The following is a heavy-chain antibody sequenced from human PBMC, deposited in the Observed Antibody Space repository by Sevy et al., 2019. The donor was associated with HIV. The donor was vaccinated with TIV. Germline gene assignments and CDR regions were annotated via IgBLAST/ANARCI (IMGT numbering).Heavy chain of an antibody. CDR2: IYYSGNT. D-gene: IGHD2-15*01. V-gene: IGHV4-39*01. CDR3: ATRLGYCSGSSCYPPEYFHH. J-gene: IGHJ1*01. CDR1: GGSISSSSYY. Sequence: SETLSLTCIVSGGSISSSSYYWGWIRQPPGKGLEWIGSIYYSGNTYYNPSLKSRVTISVDTSKKQFSPRLSSVTAADTAVYYCATRLGYCSGSSCYPPEYFHHWGQGTLVTVSS.